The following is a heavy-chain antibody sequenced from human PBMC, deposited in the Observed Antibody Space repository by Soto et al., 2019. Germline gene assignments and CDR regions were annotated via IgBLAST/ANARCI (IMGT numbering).Heavy chain of an antibody. CDR1: GFTLNDYW. CDR3: ARGGPYNYGPRGSRVADF. J-gene: IGHJ4*02. CDR2: INADGTSA. Sequence: EVQLVESGGGLVQRGGSLRLSCEASGFTLNDYWMHWVRQVPGKGLVWVARINADGTSASYADSVKGRFTISRDNAKNTVYLLMNRLRGEDSAVYYWARGGPYNYGPRGSRVADFWGLGTLVTLSS. V-gene: IGHV3-74*01. D-gene: IGHD5-18*01.